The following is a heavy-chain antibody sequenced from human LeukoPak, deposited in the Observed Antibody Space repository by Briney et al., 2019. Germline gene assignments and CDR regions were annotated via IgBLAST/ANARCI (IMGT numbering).Heavy chain of an antibody. CDR2: INPSSGGT. CDR3: ARAAPRNYAGGSWFFDWFDP. CDR1: GYTFTDYY. V-gene: IGHV1-2*02. Sequence: GASVKVSCKASGYTFTDYYVHWVRQAPGQGLDWMGWINPSSGGTNSAQQFQGRVPMARDTSTSTAYMELNSLTSDDTAMYYCARAAPRNYAGGSWFFDWFDPWGQGTLVTVSS. D-gene: IGHD2-15*01. J-gene: IGHJ5*02.